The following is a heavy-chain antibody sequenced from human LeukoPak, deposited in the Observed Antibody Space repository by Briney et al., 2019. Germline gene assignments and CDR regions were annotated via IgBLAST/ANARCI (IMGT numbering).Heavy chain of an antibody. CDR3: TRENYVPDS. V-gene: IGHV3-7*03. Sequence: GGSLRLSCAVSGLTFSSSWMDWVRQAPGKGLEWVASISNGGYPTYYVDSVRGRFTISRDDARNSLFLQMNGLRADDTAVYYCTRENYVPDSWGQGTLVTVSS. J-gene: IGHJ4*02. D-gene: IGHD3-10*02. CDR1: GLTFSSSW. CDR2: ISNGGYPT.